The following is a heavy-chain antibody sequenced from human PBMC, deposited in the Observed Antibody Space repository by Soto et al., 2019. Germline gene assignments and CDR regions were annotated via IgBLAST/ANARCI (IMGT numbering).Heavy chain of an antibody. CDR2: ISYEGSSQ. D-gene: IGHD6-13*01. Sequence: QLQLVESGGGVVQPGRSLRLSCTASGFTFSLYAIHWVRQAPGKGLEWVAVISYEGSSQYYADSLKGRFTISRDNPRNTLYLQMQSLRPADTSVYVCDREFRDAGTDIYWHGVDVWGQGTTVPVSS. V-gene: IGHV3-30-3*01. J-gene: IGHJ6*02. CDR1: GFTFSLYA. CDR3: DREFRDAGTDIYWHGVDV.